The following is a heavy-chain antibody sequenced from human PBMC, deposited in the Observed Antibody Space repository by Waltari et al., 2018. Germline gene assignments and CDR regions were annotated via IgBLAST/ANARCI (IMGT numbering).Heavy chain of an antibody. CDR3: ARGWYSNSFDY. J-gene: IGHJ4*02. V-gene: IGHV4-39*07. D-gene: IGHD6-6*01. Sequence: QLQLQESGPGLVKPSETLSLTCHVSGGSIRSSSYYWGWIRQPPGKGLEWIGSIYYSGSTYHNPSLKSRVTISVDTSKNQFSLKLSSVTAADTAVYYCARGWYSNSFDYWGQGTLVTVSS. CDR1: GGSIRSSSYY. CDR2: IYYSGST.